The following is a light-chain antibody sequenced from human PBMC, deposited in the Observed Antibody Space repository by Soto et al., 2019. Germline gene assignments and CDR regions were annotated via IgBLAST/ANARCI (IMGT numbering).Light chain of an antibody. CDR1: QYISTY. CDR3: QESYSTS. J-gene: IGKJ1*01. CDR2: VAS. Sequence: IRVAQSPSSVSASRGDSLTITCRASQYISTYLNWYQQKPGKAPKLLIYVASNLQSGVPSRFSGSGSGTDFTLTISSLQPEQIATYYCQESYSTSFGHGPKVDIK. V-gene: IGKV1-39*01.